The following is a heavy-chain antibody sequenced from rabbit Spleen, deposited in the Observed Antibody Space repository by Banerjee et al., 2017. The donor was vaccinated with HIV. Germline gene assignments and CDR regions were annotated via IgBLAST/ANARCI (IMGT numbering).Heavy chain of an antibody. Sequence: QEQLEESGGDLVKPGASLTLTCTASGFSFSSSDYMCWVRQAPGKGLEWLGCIYAASSGDTYYANWAKGRFTISKTSSTTVTLRMTSLTDADTATYFCARDAATSFSSYGMDLWGPGTLVTVS. CDR3: ARDAATSFSSYGMDL. CDR2: IYAASSGDT. CDR1: GFSFSSSDY. J-gene: IGHJ6*01. V-gene: IGHV1S45*01. D-gene: IGHD8-1*01.